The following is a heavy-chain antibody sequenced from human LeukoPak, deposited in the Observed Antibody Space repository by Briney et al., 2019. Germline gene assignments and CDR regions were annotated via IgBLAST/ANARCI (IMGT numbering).Heavy chain of an antibody. Sequence: ASVKVSCKASGYTFTTYGLSWVRQAPGQGLEWMGWMNPNSGNTGYAQKFQGRVTMTRNTSISTAYMELSSLRSEDTAVYYCARGPGYSSGWYKIWGQGTMVTVSS. CDR3: ARGPGYSSGWYKI. CDR2: MNPNSGNT. J-gene: IGHJ3*02. V-gene: IGHV1-8*02. D-gene: IGHD6-19*01. CDR1: GYTFTTYG.